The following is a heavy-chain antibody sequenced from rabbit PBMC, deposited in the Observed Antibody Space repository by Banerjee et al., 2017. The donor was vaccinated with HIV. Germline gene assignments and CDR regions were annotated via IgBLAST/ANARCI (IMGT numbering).Heavy chain of an antibody. V-gene: IGHV1S45*01. CDR1: GFPFSEKAV. Sequence: QEQLVESGGGLVKPGASLTLTCKASGFPFSEKAVMCWVRQAPGKGLTWIACINVLTGKAVYASWAKGRFTFSRTSSTTVTLQMTSLTAADRATYFCARDLVGVIGWNFYLWGPGTLVTVS. CDR3: ARDLVGVIGWNFYL. CDR2: INVLTGKA. J-gene: IGHJ4*01. D-gene: IGHD1-1*01.